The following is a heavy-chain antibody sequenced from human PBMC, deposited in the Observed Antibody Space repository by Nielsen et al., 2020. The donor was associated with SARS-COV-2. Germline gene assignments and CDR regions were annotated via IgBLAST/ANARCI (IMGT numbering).Heavy chain of an antibody. CDR2: INPNSGGT. CDR3: ARGLAGMDV. J-gene: IGHJ6*02. Sequence: ASVKVSCKASGYTFTSYAMNWVRQAPGQGLEWMGWINPNSGGTNYAQKFQGRVTMTRDTSISTAYMELSRLRSDDTAVYYCARGLAGMDVWGQGTTVTVSS. CDR1: GYTFTSYA. D-gene: IGHD6-19*01. V-gene: IGHV1-2*02.